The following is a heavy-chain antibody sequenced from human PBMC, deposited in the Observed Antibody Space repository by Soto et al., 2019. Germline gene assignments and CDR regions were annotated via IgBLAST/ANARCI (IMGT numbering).Heavy chain of an antibody. V-gene: IGHV4-39*07. J-gene: IGHJ4*02. CDR1: GVSISSSSYY. D-gene: IGHD3-10*01. Sequence: SDTLSLTCTVSGVSISSSSYYLGWIRQPPGKGLEWIGSIYYSGSTNYNPSLKSRVTISVDTSKNQFSLKLSSVTAADTAVYYCASGTYFPNFDYWGQGTLVTVST. CDR3: ASGTYFPNFDY. CDR2: IYYSGST.